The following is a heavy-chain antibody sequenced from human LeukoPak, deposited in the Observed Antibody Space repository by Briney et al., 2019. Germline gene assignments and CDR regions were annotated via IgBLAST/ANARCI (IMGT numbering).Heavy chain of an antibody. Sequence: SETLSLTCTVSGGSISSGSYYWSWIRQPAGKGLEWSGRSYTSGSTNYNPSLKSRVTISVDTSKNPFSLKLSSVTAADTAVYYCARENSSSWPYYYYYYMDVWGKGTTVTISS. CDR1: GGSISSGSYY. D-gene: IGHD6-13*01. J-gene: IGHJ6*03. CDR2: SYTSGST. V-gene: IGHV4-61*02. CDR3: ARENSSSWPYYYYYYMDV.